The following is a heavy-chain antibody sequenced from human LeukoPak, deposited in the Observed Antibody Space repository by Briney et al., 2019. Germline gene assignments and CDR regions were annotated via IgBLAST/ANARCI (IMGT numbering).Heavy chain of an antibody. D-gene: IGHD5-12*01. CDR1: GYTFSGYY. CDR2: INPNSGGT. Sequence: ASVKVSCKASGYTFSGYYMHWVRQAPGQGLEWMGRINPNSGGTNYAQKFQGRVTMTRDTSISTAYMELSRLRSDDTAVYYCARDESGYDFAYWGQGTLVTVSS. J-gene: IGHJ4*02. V-gene: IGHV1-2*06. CDR3: ARDESGYDFAY.